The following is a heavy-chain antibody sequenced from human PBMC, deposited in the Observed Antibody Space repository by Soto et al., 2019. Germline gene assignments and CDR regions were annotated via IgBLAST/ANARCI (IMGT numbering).Heavy chain of an antibody. CDR1: GFTFRRFT. V-gene: IGHV3-21*01. J-gene: IGHJ5*02. Sequence: PGGSLRLSCAASGFTFRRFTINWGRQAPGKGLEWVSTISSNSAYIYYTDALGGRFTISRDNAKNSLHLQMNSLRAEDTAVYYCTRDASRDSSARGWFDPWGPGTLVTVSS. CDR2: ISSNSAYI. D-gene: IGHD6-13*01. CDR3: TRDASRDSSARGWFDP.